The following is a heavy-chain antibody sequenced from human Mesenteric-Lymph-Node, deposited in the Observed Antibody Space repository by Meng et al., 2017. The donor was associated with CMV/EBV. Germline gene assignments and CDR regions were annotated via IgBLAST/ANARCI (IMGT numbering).Heavy chain of an antibody. D-gene: IGHD4-17*01. Sequence: SVKVSCKASGGTFSSYTISWVRQAPGQGLEWMGRIIPILGIANYAQKFQGRVTITADKSTSTAYMELSSLRSDDTAVYYCARDYGDHAYHFDYWGQGTLVTVSS. J-gene: IGHJ4*02. V-gene: IGHV1-69*04. CDR2: IIPILGIA. CDR1: GGTFSSYT. CDR3: ARDYGDHAYHFDY.